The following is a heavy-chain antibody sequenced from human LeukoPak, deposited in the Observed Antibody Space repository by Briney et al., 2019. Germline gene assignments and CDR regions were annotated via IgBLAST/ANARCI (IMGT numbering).Heavy chain of an antibody. V-gene: IGHV1-18*01. CDR2: ISGYNGNT. J-gene: IGHJ5*02. Sequence: ASVKVSCKASGYSFTNYGISWVRQAPGQGLEWMGWISGYNGNTNYAQKFQGRVTMTRDTSISTAYMELSRLRSDDTAVYYCAREVTYGDYWFDPWGQGTLVTVSS. CDR1: GYSFTNYG. CDR3: AREVTYGDYWFDP. D-gene: IGHD4-17*01.